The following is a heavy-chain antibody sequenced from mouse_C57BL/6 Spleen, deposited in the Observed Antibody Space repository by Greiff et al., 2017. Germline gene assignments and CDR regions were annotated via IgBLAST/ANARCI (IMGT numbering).Heavy chain of an antibody. CDR1: GFTFSDYG. CDR2: ISSGSSTI. V-gene: IGHV5-17*01. J-gene: IGHJ1*03. CDR3: ARPATVVATDWYFDV. Sequence: EVQGVESGGGLVKPGGSLKLSCAASGFTFSDYGMHWVRQAPEKGLEWVAYISSGSSTIYYADTVKGRFTISRDNAKNTLFLQMTSLRSEDTAMYYCARPATVVATDWYFDVWGTGTTVTVSS. D-gene: IGHD1-1*01.